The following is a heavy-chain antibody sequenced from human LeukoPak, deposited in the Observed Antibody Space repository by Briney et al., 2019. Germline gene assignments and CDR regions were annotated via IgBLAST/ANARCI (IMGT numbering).Heavy chain of an antibody. D-gene: IGHD6-13*01. CDR3: ARLYIGGYSGSTNYNWFDP. V-gene: IGHV4-34*01. J-gene: IGHJ5*02. Sequence: PSETLSLTCAVCGGSFSGYYWSWIRQPPGKGLEWIGEINHSGSTNYNPSIKSRVTISVDTSKNQFSLNLTSVTAADTAVYYCARLYIGGYSGSTNYNWFDPWGQGTLVTVSS. CDR1: GGSFSGYY. CDR2: INHSGST.